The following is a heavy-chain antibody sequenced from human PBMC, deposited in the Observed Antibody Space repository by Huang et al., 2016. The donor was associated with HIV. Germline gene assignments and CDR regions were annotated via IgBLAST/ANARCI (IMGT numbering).Heavy chain of an antibody. CDR3: ARDPRIQSWLNFFDY. J-gene: IGHJ4*02. V-gene: IGHV3-74*01. CDR1: GFSSSSYW. CDR2: INSDGSST. D-gene: IGHD3-22*01. Sequence: EVQLVESGGGLVQPGGSLRLSCAASGFSSSSYWMHWVRQAPGKGLVWVLRINSDGSSTSSADSVKGRFTISRDNAKNTLYLQMNSLRAEDTAVYYCARDPRIQSWLNFFDYWGQGTLVSVSS.